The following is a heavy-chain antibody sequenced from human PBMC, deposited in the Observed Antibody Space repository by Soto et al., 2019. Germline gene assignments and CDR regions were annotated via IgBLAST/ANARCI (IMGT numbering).Heavy chain of an antibody. CDR1: GFTFSSYS. J-gene: IGHJ6*02. CDR3: ARAPPYDSSGYIYYYYGMDV. CDR2: ISSSSSYI. D-gene: IGHD3-22*01. Sequence: AGGSLRLSCAASGFTFSSYSMNWVRQAPGKGLEWVSSISSSSSYIYYADSVKGRFTISRDNAKNSLYLQMNSLRAEDTAVYYCARAPPYDSSGYIYYYYGMDVWGQGTTVTVSS. V-gene: IGHV3-21*01.